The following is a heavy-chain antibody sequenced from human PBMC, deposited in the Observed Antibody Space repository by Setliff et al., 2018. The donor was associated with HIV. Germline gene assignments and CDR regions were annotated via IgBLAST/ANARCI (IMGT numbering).Heavy chain of an antibody. CDR1: GYTLGGNY. D-gene: IGHD3-10*01. CDR3: SRDVGVPGRGNALEY. V-gene: IGHV1-2*02. Sequence: GASVKVSCKASGYTLGGNYMHWARQAPGQGLEWMGWIDPNSGGTNYAQKFEGRVTMTRDTTVNTVYIEVSSLRSDDTAVYYCSRDVGVPGRGNALEYWGQGILVTVPS. CDR2: IDPNSGGT. J-gene: IGHJ4*02.